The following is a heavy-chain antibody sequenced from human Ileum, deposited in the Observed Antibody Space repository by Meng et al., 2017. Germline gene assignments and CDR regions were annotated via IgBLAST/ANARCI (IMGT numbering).Heavy chain of an antibody. J-gene: IGHJ4*02. V-gene: IGHV4-61*01. CDR3: SRGVMTIADD. CDR1: GGPVVSRPYY. D-gene: IGHD4/OR15-4a*01. CDR2: IYDSGST. Sequence: GQAAVSGPGSGTPLETLSRPRYLSGGPVVSRPYYCTWIRKPTGKGLGWVEYIYDSGSTTYRPSLKSRVTISVDTSQNQFALKLNSVTAADTAVYYCSRGVMTIADDWGQGTLVTVSS.